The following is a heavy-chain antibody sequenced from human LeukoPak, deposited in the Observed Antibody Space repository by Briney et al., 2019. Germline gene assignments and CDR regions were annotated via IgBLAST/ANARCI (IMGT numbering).Heavy chain of an antibody. V-gene: IGHV4-34*01. Sequence: PSETLSLTCAVYGGSFSGYYWSWIRQPPGKGLEWIGEINHSGSTNYNPSLKSRVTISVDTSKNQFSLKLSSVTAADTAVYYCARNPFYYYYYGMDVWGQGTTVTVPS. CDR3: ARNPFYYYYYGMDV. J-gene: IGHJ6*02. CDR2: INHSGST. CDR1: GGSFSGYY.